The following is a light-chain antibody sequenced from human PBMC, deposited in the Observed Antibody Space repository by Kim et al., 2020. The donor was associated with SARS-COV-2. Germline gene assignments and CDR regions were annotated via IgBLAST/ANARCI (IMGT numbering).Light chain of an antibody. CDR1: ESVSGF. J-gene: IGKJ1*01. CDR2: DAS. V-gene: IGKV3-11*01. CDR3: QQRADWPRT. Sequence: PGEKTTLSCRASESVSGFLVWYQLRPGQAPRLLIYDASKRAPGSPARFSGSGSGTEFTLTVSSLEPEDFAVYYCQQRADWPRTFGQGTKVDIK.